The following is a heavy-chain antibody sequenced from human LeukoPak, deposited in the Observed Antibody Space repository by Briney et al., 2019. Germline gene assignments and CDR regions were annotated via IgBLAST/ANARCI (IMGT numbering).Heavy chain of an antibody. V-gene: IGHV1-2*04. Sequence: ASVKVSCKASGYTFTGYYMHWVRQAPGQGLEWMGWINPSSGGTNYAQKFQGWVTMTRDTSISTAYMELSRLRSDDTAVYYCARAGYYGSGSYAFDIWGQGTMVTVSS. CDR2: INPSSGGT. J-gene: IGHJ3*02. D-gene: IGHD3-10*01. CDR3: ARAGYYGSGSYAFDI. CDR1: GYTFTGYY.